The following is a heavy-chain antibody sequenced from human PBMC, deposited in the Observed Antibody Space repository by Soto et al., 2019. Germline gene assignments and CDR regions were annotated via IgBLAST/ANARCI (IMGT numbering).Heavy chain of an antibody. Sequence: PSETLSLTCTVSGGSIGSAGYYWTWIRQHPEKGLEWIGYIYYTGSTFYSPSLKSRVTISVDTSKNQSSLRLLSVTAADTAVYYCARVDRYYYYGMDVWGQGITVTVSS. CDR1: GGSIGSAGYY. CDR2: IYYTGST. J-gene: IGHJ6*02. CDR3: ARVDRYYYYGMDV. V-gene: IGHV4-31*03.